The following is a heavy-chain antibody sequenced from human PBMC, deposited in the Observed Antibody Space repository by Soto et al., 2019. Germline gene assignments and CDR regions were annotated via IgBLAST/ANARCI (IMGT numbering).Heavy chain of an antibody. CDR1: EFTFSSYA. J-gene: IGHJ6*02. V-gene: IGHV3-23*01. D-gene: IGHD3-22*01. CDR2: ISGGGGTT. CDR3: AKGKVAYDNSGLQYFYYFPMNV. Sequence: GGSLRLSCAASEFTFSSYAMNWVRQAPGKGLEWVSVISGGGGTTYYADSVKGRFRISRDNSKNTLYLQMNSLRVEDTAVYYCAKGKVAYDNSGLQYFYYFPMNVWGQGTTVTVSS.